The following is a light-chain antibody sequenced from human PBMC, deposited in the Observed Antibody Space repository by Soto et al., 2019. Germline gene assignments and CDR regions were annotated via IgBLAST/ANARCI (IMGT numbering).Light chain of an antibody. Sequence: EIVLTQSPGTLSLSPGERATLSCRPSQTVTRNSLAWHQQKPGQTPRLLVYGASSRATGIPDRFSGSGSGTDFTLTINSLQSEDFAIYYCQPYNNWPLTFGGGTKVDIK. CDR3: QPYNNWPLT. V-gene: IGKV3-20*01. CDR2: GAS. J-gene: IGKJ4*01. CDR1: QTVTRNS.